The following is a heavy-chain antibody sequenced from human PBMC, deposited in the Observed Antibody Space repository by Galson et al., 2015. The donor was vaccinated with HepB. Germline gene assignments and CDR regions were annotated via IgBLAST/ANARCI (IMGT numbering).Heavy chain of an antibody. V-gene: IGHV7-4-1*02. CDR1: GYTFTSYA. Sequence: SVKVSCKTSGYTFTSYAMNWVRQAPGQGLEWMGWINTNTGNPTYAQGFTGRFVFSLDTSVSTAYLQISSLKAEDTAVYYCATAICSGGSCYSAYYYYGMDVWVQGTTVTVSS. CDR2: INTNTGNP. D-gene: IGHD2-15*01. J-gene: IGHJ6*02. CDR3: ATAICSGGSCYSAYYYYGMDV.